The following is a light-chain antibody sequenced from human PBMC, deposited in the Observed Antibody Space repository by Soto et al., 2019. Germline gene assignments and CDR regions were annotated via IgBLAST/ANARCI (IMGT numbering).Light chain of an antibody. Sequence: DIQMTQSPSTLSASVGDRVTITCRASQSISNWLAWYQQKPGKAPKLLIYDASSLERGVPSRFSGSGSGTDFTLTISCLQSEDFATYYCQQYYSYPWTFGQGTKVDIK. J-gene: IGKJ1*01. CDR2: DAS. CDR3: QQYYSYPWT. V-gene: IGKV1-5*01. CDR1: QSISNW.